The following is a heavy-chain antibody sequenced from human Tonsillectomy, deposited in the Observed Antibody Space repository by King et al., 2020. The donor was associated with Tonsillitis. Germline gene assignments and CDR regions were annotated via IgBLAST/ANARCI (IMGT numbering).Heavy chain of an antibody. Sequence: QLQESGPGLVKPSETLSLTCTVSGDSVSSGSYYWSWIRQPPGKGLEWIGYIYCNGSSKYNPSLKSRVTISLDTSKNHFSMKLRSMIAADTAVYYGARFSPQVVVVAASNYYFDSWGQGTLVTVSS. CDR1: GDSVSSGSYY. V-gene: IGHV4-61*01. D-gene: IGHD2-15*01. CDR2: IYCNGSS. J-gene: IGHJ4*02. CDR3: ARFSPQVVVVAASNYYFDS.